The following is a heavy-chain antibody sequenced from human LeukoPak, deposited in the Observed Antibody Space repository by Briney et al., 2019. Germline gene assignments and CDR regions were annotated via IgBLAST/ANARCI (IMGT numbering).Heavy chain of an antibody. CDR1: GFTFSGYA. D-gene: IGHD2-8*01. Sequence: PGGSLRLSCEASGFTFSGYAMNWVRQAPGKGLEWVSAISGGGTTYYTDSVKGRFTISRDNSKNTLYLQMNSLRAEDTALYFCAKFCGHCTHGLCYCIDYWGQGTLVTVSS. J-gene: IGHJ4*02. CDR2: ISGGGTT. V-gene: IGHV3-23*01. CDR3: AKFCGHCTHGLCYCIDY.